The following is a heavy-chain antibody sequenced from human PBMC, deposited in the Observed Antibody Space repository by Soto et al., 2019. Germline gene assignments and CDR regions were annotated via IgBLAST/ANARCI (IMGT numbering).Heavy chain of an antibody. D-gene: IGHD2-15*01. CDR1: GGSITSYY. CDR2: TYYSGST. Sequence: PSETLSLTCTVAGGSITSYYWSWIRQPAGKGLEWIGYTYYSGSTNYNPSLKSRVTISVDTSKNQFSLKLSSVTAADTAVYYCARARLYCSGGSCYSPYYYYYGMDVWGQGTTVTVSS. V-gene: IGHV4-59*01. J-gene: IGHJ6*02. CDR3: ARARLYCSGGSCYSPYYYYYGMDV.